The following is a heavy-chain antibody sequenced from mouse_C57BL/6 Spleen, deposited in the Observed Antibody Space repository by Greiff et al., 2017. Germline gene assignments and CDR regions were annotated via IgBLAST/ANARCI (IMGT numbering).Heavy chain of an antibody. CDR2: IDPETGGT. J-gene: IGHJ4*01. CDR3: TKGDMQSAMDY. Sequence: QVQLKESGAELVRPGASVTLSCKASGYTFTDYEMHWVKQTPVHGLEWIGAIDPETGGTAYNQKFKGKAILAADKSSSTAYMGLRSLTSVDSSVCYCTKGDMQSAMDYWGQGTSVTVSS. V-gene: IGHV1-15*01. CDR1: GYTFTDYE. D-gene: IGHD6-5*01.